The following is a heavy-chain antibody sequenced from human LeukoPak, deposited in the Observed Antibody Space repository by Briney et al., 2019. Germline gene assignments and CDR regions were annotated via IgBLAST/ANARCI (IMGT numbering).Heavy chain of an antibody. J-gene: IGHJ4*02. CDR1: GFTFNYYS. V-gene: IGHV3-21*04. Sequence: GGSLRLSCAASGFTFNYYSMNWVRQAPGKGLEWVSSISTSSTYIFYIDSVKGRFTISRDNAKNSLYLQMNSLTPEDTAVYFCARGEAFCDYWGQGALVTVSS. CDR2: ISTSSTYI. CDR3: ARGEAFCDY.